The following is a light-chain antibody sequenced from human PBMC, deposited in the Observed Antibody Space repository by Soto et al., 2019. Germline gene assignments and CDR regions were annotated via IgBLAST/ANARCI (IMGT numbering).Light chain of an antibody. V-gene: IGKV3-11*01. CDR1: QSVGSY. CDR3: QQRSNWPLT. J-gene: IGKJ4*01. CDR2: DAS. Sequence: ENVLTQSPATLSFSPGERATLSCMASQSVGSYLAWYQQQPGQAPRLLIYDASNRATGIPARFSGSGSGTDLTLTISSLEPEDFAVYYCQQRSNWPLTFGGGTKVDIK.